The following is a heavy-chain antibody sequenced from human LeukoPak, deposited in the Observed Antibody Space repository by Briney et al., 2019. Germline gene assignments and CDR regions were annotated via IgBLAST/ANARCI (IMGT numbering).Heavy chain of an antibody. V-gene: IGHV3-74*01. Sequence: GGSLRLSCAASGFTFSTFAMIWVRQPPGKGLVWVSRINSDGSTTNYADSVKGRFTISRDNAKNTLYLQMNSLRADDTAVYYCARSRWLDAFDYWGQGTLVTVSS. CDR2: INSDGSTT. D-gene: IGHD6-19*01. CDR1: GFTFSTFA. CDR3: ARSRWLDAFDY. J-gene: IGHJ4*02.